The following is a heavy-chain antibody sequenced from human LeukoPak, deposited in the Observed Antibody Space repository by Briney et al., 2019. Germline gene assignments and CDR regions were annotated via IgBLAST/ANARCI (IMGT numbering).Heavy chain of an antibody. Sequence: KPSETLSLTCTVSGGTISSYWWSWIRQPPGKGLEYIGYIFYSGSTNYNPSLKSRVTISVDTSKIHFSLNLKSVTAADTAVYYCARDSSTVTTRHFDYWGQGILVTVSS. CDR2: IFYSGST. J-gene: IGHJ4*02. V-gene: IGHV4-59*01. CDR3: ARDSSTVTTRHFDY. D-gene: IGHD4-17*01. CDR1: GGTISSYW.